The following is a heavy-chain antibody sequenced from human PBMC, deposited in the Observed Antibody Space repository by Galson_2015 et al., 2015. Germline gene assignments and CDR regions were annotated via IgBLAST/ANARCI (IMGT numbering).Heavy chain of an antibody. CDR2: IKGDGSEI. CDR3: ARDGYWYAMDV. V-gene: IGHV3-7*03. Sequence: SLRLSCAASGFTFVDSFMSWVRQAPGKGLEWVAKIKGDGSEIYYVDSVKGRFTISRDNAKNSVFLQMNSLRAEDTGVYYCARDGYWYAMDVWGQGTTVTVSS. J-gene: IGHJ6*02. CDR1: GFTFVDSF.